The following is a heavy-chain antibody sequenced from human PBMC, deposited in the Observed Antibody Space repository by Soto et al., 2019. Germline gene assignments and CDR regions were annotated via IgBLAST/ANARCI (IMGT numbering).Heavy chain of an antibody. V-gene: IGHV1-18*01. CDR2: ISAYNGNT. Sequence: QVQLVQSGAEVKKPGASVKVSCKASGYTFTSYGISWVRQAPGQGLEWMGWISAYNGNTNYAQKLQGRVTMTTDTSTSTAYMELSSLRSDDTAVYYCARTTNYGSSTSCPDHEPFDCWGQGTLVTVSS. D-gene: IGHD2-2*01. CDR3: ARTTNYGSSTSCPDHEPFDC. CDR1: GYTFTSYG. J-gene: IGHJ4*02.